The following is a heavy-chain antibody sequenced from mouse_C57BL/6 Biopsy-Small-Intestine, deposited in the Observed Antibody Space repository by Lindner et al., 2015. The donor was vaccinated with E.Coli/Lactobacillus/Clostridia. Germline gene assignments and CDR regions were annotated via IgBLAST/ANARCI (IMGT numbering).Heavy chain of an antibody. J-gene: IGHJ4*01. CDR2: IGSGSITI. Sequence: VQLQESGGGLVKPGGSLKLSCAASGFTFSDYGMHWVRQAPEKGLEWVAYIGSGSITIYYADTVKGRFTISRDNAKNALFLQLTSLRSEDTAMYYCAKGTGNYAMDYWGQGTSVTVSS. V-gene: IGHV5-17*01. CDR1: GFTFSDYG. CDR3: AKGTGNYAMDY. D-gene: IGHD1-1*02.